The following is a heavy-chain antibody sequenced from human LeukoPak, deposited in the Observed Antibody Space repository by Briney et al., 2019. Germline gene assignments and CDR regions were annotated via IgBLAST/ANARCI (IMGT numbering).Heavy chain of an antibody. Sequence: GGSLRLSCAASGFTFSNYGVHWVRQAPGKGLEWVSSISSSSSYKKNAGSLKGRFTISRDNSKNTLYLQMNSLRAEDTAVYYCARAGYCSGGSCPTVFNYWGQGTLVTVSS. V-gene: IGHV3-21*01. CDR2: ISSSSSYK. J-gene: IGHJ4*02. CDR1: GFTFSNYG. D-gene: IGHD2-15*01. CDR3: ARAGYCSGGSCPTVFNY.